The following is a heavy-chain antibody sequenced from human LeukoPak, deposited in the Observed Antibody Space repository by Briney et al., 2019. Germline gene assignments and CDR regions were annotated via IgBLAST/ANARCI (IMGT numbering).Heavy chain of an antibody. D-gene: IGHD3-9*01. J-gene: IGHJ4*02. CDR3: AKGPHYDILTGYLDY. Sequence: GGSLRLSCAASGFTFSSYAMSWVRQAPGKGLEWVANIKQDGSEKYYVDSVKGRFTISRDNAKNSLYLQMNSLRAEDTALYYCAKGPHYDILTGYLDYWGQGTLVTVSS. CDR1: GFTFSSYA. CDR2: IKQDGSEK. V-gene: IGHV3-7*03.